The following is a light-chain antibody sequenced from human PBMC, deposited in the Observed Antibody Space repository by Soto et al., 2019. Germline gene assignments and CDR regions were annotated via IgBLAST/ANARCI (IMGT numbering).Light chain of an antibody. J-gene: IGKJ5*01. CDR3: QQSYSTPRIT. Sequence: DIQMTQSPSSLSASVGDRVTMTCRASQSISTYLNWYQQKPGKAPKVLLFDASSLQSGVPSRFSGSGSGTDFTLTISSLQPEDFATYYCQQSYSTPRITFGQGTRLEIK. CDR2: DAS. V-gene: IGKV1-39*01. CDR1: QSISTY.